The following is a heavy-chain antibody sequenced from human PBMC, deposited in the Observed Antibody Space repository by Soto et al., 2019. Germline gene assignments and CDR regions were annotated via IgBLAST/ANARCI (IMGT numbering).Heavy chain of an antibody. CDR3: ARVTHYDSSGFDY. Sequence: PGGSLRLSCAASGFTFSDYYMSWIRQAPGKGLGWVSYISSSGSTIYYADSVKGRFTISRDNAKNSLYLQMNSLRAKDTAVYYCARVTHYDSSGFDYWGQGTLVTVSS. CDR2: ISSSGSTI. V-gene: IGHV3-11*01. J-gene: IGHJ4*02. CDR1: GFTFSDYY. D-gene: IGHD3-22*01.